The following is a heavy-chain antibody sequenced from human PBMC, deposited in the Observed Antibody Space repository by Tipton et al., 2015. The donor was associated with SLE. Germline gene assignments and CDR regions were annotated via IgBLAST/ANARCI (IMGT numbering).Heavy chain of an antibody. CDR3: ARVPAVYYYYMDV. J-gene: IGHJ6*03. Sequence: TLSLTCSVSGGSVINYYWGWIRQPPGKGLEWIGYIYYTGSTSSNPSLKSRVTMSMDTSKNQFSLRLSSVTAADTAVYYCARVPAVYYYYMDVWGKGTTVTVSS. CDR1: GGSVINYY. V-gene: IGHV4-59*02. CDR2: IYYTGST. D-gene: IGHD2-2*01.